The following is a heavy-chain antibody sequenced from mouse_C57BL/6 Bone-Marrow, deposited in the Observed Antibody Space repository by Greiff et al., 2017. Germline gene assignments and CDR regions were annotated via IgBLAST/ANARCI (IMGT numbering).Heavy chain of an antibody. Sequence: VKLQQPGAELVKPGASVKLSCKASGYTFTSYWISWVKQRPGQGLEWIGEIYPGSGSTNYNEKFKSKASLTVDTSSSTAYMQLSSLTSEDSAVYYCARPYYGNYWYFDVWGTGTTVTVSS. CDR1: GYTFTSYW. J-gene: IGHJ1*03. V-gene: IGHV1-55*01. CDR3: ARPYYGNYWYFDV. D-gene: IGHD2-10*01. CDR2: IYPGSGST.